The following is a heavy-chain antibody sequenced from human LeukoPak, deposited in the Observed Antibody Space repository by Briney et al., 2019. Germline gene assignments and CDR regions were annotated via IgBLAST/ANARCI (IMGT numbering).Heavy chain of an antibody. J-gene: IGHJ4*02. V-gene: IGHV3-74*01. CDR3: AKDIAQGYTFGSIEQDY. CDR2: INSDGSST. CDR1: GFTFSSYW. D-gene: IGHD5-18*01. Sequence: PGGSLRLSCAASGFTFSSYWMHWVRQAPGKGLVWVSRINSDGSSTSYADSVKGRFTISRDNAKNTLYLQMNSLRAEDTAVYYCAKDIAQGYTFGSIEQDYWGQGTLVTVSS.